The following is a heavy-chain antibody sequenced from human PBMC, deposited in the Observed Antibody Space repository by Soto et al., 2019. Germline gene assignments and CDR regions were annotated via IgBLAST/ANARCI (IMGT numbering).Heavy chain of an antibody. V-gene: IGHV3-21*01. Sequence: GGSLRLSCAASGFTFSSYSMNWVRQAPGKGLEWVSSISSSSSYIYYADSVKGRFTISRDNAKNSLYLQMNSLRAEDTAVYYCARENYDYVWGKKNWFDPWGQGTLVTVSS. CDR2: ISSSSSYI. CDR3: ARENYDYVWGKKNWFDP. D-gene: IGHD3-16*01. J-gene: IGHJ5*02. CDR1: GFTFSSYS.